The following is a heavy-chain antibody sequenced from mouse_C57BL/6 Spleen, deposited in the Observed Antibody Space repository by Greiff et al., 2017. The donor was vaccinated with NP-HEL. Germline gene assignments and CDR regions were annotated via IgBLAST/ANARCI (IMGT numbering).Heavy chain of an antibody. Sequence: EVQLQESGPGLVKPSQSLSLTCSVTGYSITSGYYWNWIRQLPGNKLECMGYIRYDGSTNYNPSLKNRTSITRDTSKNQFFLKLNSLTTEDTATYYCARGSTMITSRVYYFDYWGQGTTLTVSS. D-gene: IGHD2-4*01. CDR2: IRYDGST. J-gene: IGHJ2*01. V-gene: IGHV3-6*01. CDR3: ARGSTMITSRVYYFDY. CDR1: GYSITSGYY.